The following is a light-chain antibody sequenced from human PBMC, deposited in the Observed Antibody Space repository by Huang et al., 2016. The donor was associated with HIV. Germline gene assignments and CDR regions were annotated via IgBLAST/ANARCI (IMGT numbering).Light chain of an antibody. CDR3: QQYYSKPLT. V-gene: IGKV4-1*01. J-gene: IGKJ4*01. CDR2: WAS. Sequence: DIVMTQSPDSLAVSLGERATINCKSSQTISYNKNYLAWYQQKPGQSPKLLIYWASTRESGVPDRCSGSGSGTDFTLTISSLQAEDVAVYYCQQYYSKPLTFGGGTKVEIK. CDR1: QTISYNKNY.